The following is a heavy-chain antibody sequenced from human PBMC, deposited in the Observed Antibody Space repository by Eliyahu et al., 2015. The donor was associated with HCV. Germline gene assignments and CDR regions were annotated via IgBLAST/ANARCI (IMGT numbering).Heavy chain of an antibody. J-gene: IGHJ4*02. D-gene: IGHD5-12*01. CDR2: ISGSGEVV. Sequence: EVQVVESGGTFVQPGGSLRLSCVVSGFSFTSHPMNWVRQAPGKGLQWLAYISGSGEVVYYADSVRGRFTISRDNTKNSVYLQMNGLTVEDTAVYYCATLPALTSVDIFWGQGTQVTVAS. V-gene: IGHV3-48*03. CDR3: ATLPALTSVDIF. CDR1: GFSFTSHP.